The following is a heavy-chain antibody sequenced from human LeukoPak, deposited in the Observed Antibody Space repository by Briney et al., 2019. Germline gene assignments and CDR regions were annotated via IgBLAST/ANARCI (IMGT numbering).Heavy chain of an antibody. D-gene: IGHD6-13*01. J-gene: IGHJ4*02. CDR3: ARGSATSGDVGSSWYGGVFDY. CDR1: GGSISSSSYY. CDR2: IYFSGST. Sequence: SETLSLTCTVSGGSISSSSYYWGWIRQPPGKGLEWIGSIYFSGSTFYNPSLKSRLTISVDTSKNQFSLKLSSVTAADTAVYYCARGSATSGDVGSSWYGGVFDYWGQGTLVTVSS. V-gene: IGHV4-39*07.